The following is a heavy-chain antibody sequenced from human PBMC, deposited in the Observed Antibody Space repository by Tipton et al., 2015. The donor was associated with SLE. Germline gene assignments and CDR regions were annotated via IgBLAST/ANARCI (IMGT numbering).Heavy chain of an antibody. CDR1: GGSFSGYY. Sequence: TLSLTCAVYGGSFSGYYWSWIRQPPEKGLEWIGYIYYSGSTNYNPSLKSRVTISVDTSKNQFSLKLSSVTAADTAVYYCARKGADNWNLEGGAFDIWGQRTMVTVSS. CDR2: IYYSGST. V-gene: IGHV4-59*01. J-gene: IGHJ3*02. D-gene: IGHD1-20*01. CDR3: ARKGADNWNLEGGAFDI.